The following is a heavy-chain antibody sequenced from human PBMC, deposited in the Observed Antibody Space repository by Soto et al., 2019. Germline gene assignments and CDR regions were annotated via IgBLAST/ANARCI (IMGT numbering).Heavy chain of an antibody. CDR3: ASSYGSGHRAFDS. CDR2: VNPILSMS. J-gene: IGHJ4*02. D-gene: IGHD3-10*01. CDR1: GDTFNFYS. V-gene: IGHV1-69*02. Sequence: QVQLVQSGAEVKRPGSSVKVSCKASGDTFNFYSINWVRQAPGVGLEWVGRVNPILSMSNYAQRFQGRVTMTADKSTSTAYMELRSLRSEDTAIYYCASSYGSGHRAFDSWGQGALVTVSS.